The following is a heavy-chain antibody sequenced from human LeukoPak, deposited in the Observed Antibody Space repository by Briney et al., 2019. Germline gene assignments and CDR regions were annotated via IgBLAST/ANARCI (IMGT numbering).Heavy chain of an antibody. CDR3: AKVPGTAMVWPYYFDY. V-gene: IGHV3-43*02. CDR1: GFTFDDYA. D-gene: IGHD5-18*01. CDR2: ISGDGGST. J-gene: IGHJ4*02. Sequence: GGSLRLSCAASGFTFDDYAMHWVRQAPGKGLEWVSLISGDGGSTYYADCVKGRFTISRDNSKNSLYLQMNSLRTEDTALYYCAKVPGTAMVWPYYFDYWGQGTLVTVSS.